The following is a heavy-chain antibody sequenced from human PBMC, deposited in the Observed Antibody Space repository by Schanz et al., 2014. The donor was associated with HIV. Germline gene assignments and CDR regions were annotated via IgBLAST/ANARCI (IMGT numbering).Heavy chain of an antibody. CDR1: GFTFDDYA. Sequence: VHLVESGGGLVQPGRSLRLSCAASGFTFDDYAMHWVRQVPGKGLEWVSGITWNSSTIDYADSVKGRFTISRDNAKNSLYLQMNSLRPEDTALYYCAKGTFLAADGHDAFDIWGQGTMVTVSS. V-gene: IGHV3-9*01. J-gene: IGHJ3*02. CDR3: AKGTFLAADGHDAFDI. CDR2: ITWNSSTI. D-gene: IGHD6-13*01.